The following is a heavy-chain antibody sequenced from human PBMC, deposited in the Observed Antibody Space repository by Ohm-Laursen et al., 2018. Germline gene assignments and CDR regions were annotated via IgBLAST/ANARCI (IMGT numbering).Heavy chain of an antibody. J-gene: IGHJ4*02. D-gene: IGHD3-3*01. CDR1: GFTFSRYG. V-gene: IGHV3-33*01. CDR2: IWYDGSNK. CDR3: AREFYDFWSGYYPLVNY. Sequence: SLRLSCAAAGFTFSRYGMHWVRQAPGKGLEWVAVIWYDGSNKYYADSVKGRFTISRDNSKNTLYLQMNSLRAEDTAVYYCAREFYDFWSGYYPLVNYWGQGTLVTVSS.